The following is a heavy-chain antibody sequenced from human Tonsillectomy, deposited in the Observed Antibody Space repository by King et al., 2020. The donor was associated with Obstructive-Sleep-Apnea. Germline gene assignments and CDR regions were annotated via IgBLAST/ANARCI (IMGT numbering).Heavy chain of an antibody. CDR2: INWNGVNI. J-gene: IGHJ5*02. V-gene: IGHV3-20*01. D-gene: IGHD3-10*01. CDR1: GFTFDDYA. Sequence: VQLVESGGGVVRPGVSLRLSCAASGFTFDDYAMSWVRQAPGKGLEWVSIINWNGVNIRYADCVKGRCTITRDNTKNSLYLQMNSLRAEDTALYHCARDRTYYHGSGSEWWFDPWGQGTLVSVSS. CDR3: ARDRTYYHGSGSEWWFDP.